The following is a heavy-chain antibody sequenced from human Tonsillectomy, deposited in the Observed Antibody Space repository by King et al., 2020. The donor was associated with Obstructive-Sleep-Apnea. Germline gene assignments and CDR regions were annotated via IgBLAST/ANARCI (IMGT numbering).Heavy chain of an antibody. J-gene: IGHJ6*02. D-gene: IGHD3-22*01. V-gene: IGHV3-23*04. CDR3: AKEMGGSLVLDYDTAAMDV. Sequence: EVQLVESGGGLVQPGGSLSLSCAASGFTFSSYAMNWVRQAPGKGLEWVSGISGNGGSTYYADSVKGRFTISRDSSKNTLYLQMNSLRAEDTAVYFCAKEMGGSLVLDYDTAAMDVWGQGTTVTVSS. CDR2: ISGNGGST. CDR1: GFTFSSYA.